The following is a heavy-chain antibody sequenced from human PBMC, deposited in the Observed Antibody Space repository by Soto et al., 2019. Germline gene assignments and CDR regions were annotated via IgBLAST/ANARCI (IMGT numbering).Heavy chain of an antibody. D-gene: IGHD2-21*02. J-gene: IGHJ6*02. V-gene: IGHV1-69*06. CDR2: IIPIFGTA. Sequence: QVQLVQSGAEVKKPGSSVKVSCKASGGTFSSYAISWVRQAPGQGLEWMGGIIPIFGTANYAQKFQGRVTITADKSTSTAYMELSSLRSEDTAVYYCARGDPTRGDFYYYYGMDVWGQGTTVTVSS. CDR1: GGTFSSYA. CDR3: ARGDPTRGDFYYYYGMDV.